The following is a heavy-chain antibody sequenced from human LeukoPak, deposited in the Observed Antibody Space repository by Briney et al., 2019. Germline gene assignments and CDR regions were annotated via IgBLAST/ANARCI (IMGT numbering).Heavy chain of an antibody. V-gene: IGHV3-21*06. Sequence: GGSLRLSCVGYGFTFSSFNMNWVRQAPGKGLEWVSSISTSSSYIYYADSVKGRFSISRDNSKNSMNLEMNSLRVEDTAVYYCARLYDDYTNGHFDSWGQGTLVTVSS. D-gene: IGHD4-11*01. CDR1: GFTFSSFN. CDR3: ARLYDDYTNGHFDS. J-gene: IGHJ4*02. CDR2: ISTSSSYI.